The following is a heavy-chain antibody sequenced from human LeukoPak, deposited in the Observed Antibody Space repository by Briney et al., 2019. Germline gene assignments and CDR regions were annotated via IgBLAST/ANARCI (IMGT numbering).Heavy chain of an antibody. J-gene: IGHJ4*02. CDR1: GFTFSSYG. CDR2: IWYDGSNK. D-gene: IGHD2-2*02. Sequence: PGGSLRLSCAASGFTFSSYGMHWVRQAPGKGLEWVAVIWYDGSNKYYADSVKGRFTISRDNSKNTLYLQMNSLRAEDTAVYYCARDMLVVPAAIDWGQGTLVTVSS. CDR3: ARDMLVVPAAID. V-gene: IGHV3-33*01.